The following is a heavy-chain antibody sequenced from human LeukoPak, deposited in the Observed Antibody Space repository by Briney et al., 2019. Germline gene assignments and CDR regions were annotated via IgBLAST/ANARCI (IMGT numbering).Heavy chain of an antibody. CDR3: ARDLAPEGVVDY. J-gene: IGHJ4*02. V-gene: IGHV1-69*13. D-gene: IGHD1-14*01. Sequence: GASVKASCKASGGTFSSYAISWVRQAPGQGLEWMGGIIPIFGTANYAQKFQGRVTITADESTSTAYMELSSLRSEDTAVYYCARDLAPEGVVDYWGQGTLVTVSS. CDR2: IIPIFGTA. CDR1: GGTFSSYA.